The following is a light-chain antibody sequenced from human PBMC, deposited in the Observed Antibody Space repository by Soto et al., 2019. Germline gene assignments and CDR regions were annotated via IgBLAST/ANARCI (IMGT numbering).Light chain of an antibody. CDR1: SSDVETYNF. CDR3: CSYAGSRTWV. J-gene: IGLJ3*02. Sequence: QSALTQPASVSGSPGQSITISCSGSSSDVETYNFVSWYQQHPGKAPQLIIYEGSERPSGVSNRFSGSKSGNTPSLTISGLQAEDEGDYYCCSYAGSRTWVFGGGTKLTVL. V-gene: IGLV2-23*01. CDR2: EGS.